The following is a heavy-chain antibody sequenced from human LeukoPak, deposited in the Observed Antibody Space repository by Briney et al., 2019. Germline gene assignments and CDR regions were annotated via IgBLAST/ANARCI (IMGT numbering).Heavy chain of an antibody. D-gene: IGHD3-22*01. CDR1: GGSFSGYY. CDR2: INHSGST. V-gene: IGHV4-34*01. Sequence: SETLSLTCAVYGGSFSGYYWSWIRQPPGKGLEWIGEINHSGSTNYNPSLKSRVTISVDTSKNQFSLKLSSVTAADTAVYYCPRSPPYYYDSSGYYPSHYFDYWGQGTLVTVSS. CDR3: PRSPPYYYDSSGYYPSHYFDY. J-gene: IGHJ4*02.